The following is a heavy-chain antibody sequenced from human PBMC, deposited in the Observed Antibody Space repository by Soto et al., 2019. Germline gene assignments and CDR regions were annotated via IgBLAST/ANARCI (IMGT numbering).Heavy chain of an antibody. V-gene: IGHV1-69*13. Sequence: GASVKVSCKASGGTFSSYAISWVRQAPGQGLEWMGGIIPIFGTANYAQKFQGRVTITADESTSTAYMELSSLRSEDTAVYYCARFADYGGNSGNYYYGMDVWGQGTTVTVSS. CDR2: IIPIFGTA. CDR3: ARFADYGGNSGNYYYGMDV. CDR1: GGTFSSYA. D-gene: IGHD4-17*01. J-gene: IGHJ6*02.